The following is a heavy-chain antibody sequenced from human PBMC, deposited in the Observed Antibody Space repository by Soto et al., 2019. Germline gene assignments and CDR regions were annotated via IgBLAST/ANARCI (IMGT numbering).Heavy chain of an antibody. CDR1: GFTFSSYS. J-gene: IGHJ6*04. D-gene: IGHD6-13*01. V-gene: IGHV3-48*02. CDR3: ARDTDSSSWLHYYYYGMDV. CDR2: ISSSSSTI. Sequence: HPGGSLRLSCAASGFTFSSYSMNWVRQAPGKGLEWVSYISSSSSTIYYADSVKGRFTISRDNAKNSLYLQMNSLRDEDTAVYYCARDTDSSSWLHYYYYGMDVWREGTTVTVSS.